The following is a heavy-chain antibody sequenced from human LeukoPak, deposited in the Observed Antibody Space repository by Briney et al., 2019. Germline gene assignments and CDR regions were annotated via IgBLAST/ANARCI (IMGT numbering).Heavy chain of an antibody. V-gene: IGHV1-69*13. D-gene: IGHD2-2*01. CDR2: IIPIFGTA. CDR1: GGTFSSYA. J-gene: IGHJ4*02. CDR3: ARDKLYCSSSSCYLYFDL. Sequence: SVKVSCKASGGTFSSYAISWVRQAPGQGLEWMGGIIPIFGTANYAQKFQGRVTITADESTSTVYMELSSLRSEDTAVYYCARDKLYCSSSSCYLYFDLWGQGTLVTVSS.